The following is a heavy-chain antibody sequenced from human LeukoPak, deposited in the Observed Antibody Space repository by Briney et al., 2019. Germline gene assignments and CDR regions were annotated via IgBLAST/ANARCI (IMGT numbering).Heavy chain of an antibody. J-gene: IGHJ3*02. V-gene: IGHV3-48*03. CDR1: GFTFSSYE. D-gene: IGHD3-16*01. Sequence: GRSLRLSCAASGFTFSSYEMNWVRQAPGKGLEWVSYISSSGSTIYYADSVKGRFTISRDNAKNSLYLQMNSLRAEDTAVYYCAREGNDYVWGSYMEARVDAFDIWGQGTMVTVSS. CDR2: ISSSGSTI. CDR3: AREGNDYVWGSYMEARVDAFDI.